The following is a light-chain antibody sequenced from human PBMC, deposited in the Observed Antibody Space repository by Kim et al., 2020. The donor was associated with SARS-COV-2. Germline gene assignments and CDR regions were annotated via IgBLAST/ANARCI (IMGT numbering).Light chain of an antibody. J-gene: IGLJ2*01. CDR1: KLGDKY. CDR2: QDS. CDR3: QACDSSTAV. V-gene: IGLV3-1*01. Sequence: SYYLTPPTPLPVSPGQTASITCSGDKLGDKYACWYQQKPGQSPVLVIYQDSKWPSGIPERFSGSNSGNTATLTISGTQAMDEADYYCQACDSSTAVFGGG.